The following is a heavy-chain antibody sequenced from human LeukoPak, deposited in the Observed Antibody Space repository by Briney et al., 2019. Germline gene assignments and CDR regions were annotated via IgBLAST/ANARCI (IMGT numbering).Heavy chain of an antibody. D-gene: IGHD5-18*01. J-gene: IGHJ6*03. CDR3: VKDEVTATVLGYMDV. V-gene: IGHV3-9*01. CDR1: GFTFDDYA. CDR2: ISWNNASI. Sequence: TGGSLRLFCAASGFTFDDYAMHWVRQAPGKGLEWVSGISWNNASIGYADSVKGRFTISRDNAKNSLYLQMKSLRGEDTGLYYCVKDEVTATVLGYMDVWGKGTTVTVSS.